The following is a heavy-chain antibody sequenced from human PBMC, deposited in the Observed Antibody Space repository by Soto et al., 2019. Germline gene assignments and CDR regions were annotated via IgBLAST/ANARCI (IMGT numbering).Heavy chain of an antibody. CDR2: IDHSGST. CDR1: GGSFSGHY. J-gene: IGHJ6*02. V-gene: IGHV4-34*01. CDR3: ARGRVGSSNWYPYYYYGLDV. D-gene: IGHD6-13*01. Sequence: SGTLSLTCAVSGGSFSGHYWSWLRQSPGKGLEWIGEIDHSGSTNYKPSLKSRVTMSVDTSKNQFSLKVTSVTAADTAVYHCARGRVGSSNWYPYYYYGLDVWGQGTPVTVSS.